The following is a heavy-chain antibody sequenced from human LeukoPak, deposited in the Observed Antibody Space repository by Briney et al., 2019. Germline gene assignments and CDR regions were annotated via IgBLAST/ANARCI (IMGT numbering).Heavy chain of an antibody. D-gene: IGHD2-2*01. J-gene: IGHJ4*02. CDR1: GFTFSRYI. Sequence: PGGSLRLSCAASGFTFSRYIMNWVRQAPGKGLEWVSSISSSSSYIYYADSVKGRFTISRDNANNSLYLQMNSLSAEATAVYYCARENLQLGFGYWGQGTLVTVSS. CDR2: ISSSSSYI. CDR3: ARENLQLGFGY. V-gene: IGHV3-21*01.